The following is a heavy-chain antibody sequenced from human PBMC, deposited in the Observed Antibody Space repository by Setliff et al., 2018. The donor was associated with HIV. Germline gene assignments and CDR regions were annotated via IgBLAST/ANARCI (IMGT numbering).Heavy chain of an antibody. V-gene: IGHV4-39*01. CDR3: ARHFPSISLFFGDPGPFDR. D-gene: IGHD3-10*01. CDR1: GGFISSSSYY. J-gene: IGHJ4*02. CDR2: IFNDGRT. Sequence: SETLSLTCTVSGGFISSSSYYWGWIRQPPGKGLEWIGSIFNDGRTYYNPSLKSRITIPMDTSTNQFSLKLSSVTAADTAVHFCARHFPSISLFFGDPGPFDRWGQGALVTVSS.